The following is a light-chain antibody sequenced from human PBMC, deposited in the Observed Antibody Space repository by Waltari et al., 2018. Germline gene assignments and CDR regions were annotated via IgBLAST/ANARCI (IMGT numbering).Light chain of an antibody. Sequence: DIVLTQSPGTLSLSPGERATLPCRASQSVSSNYLAWYQQKPGQAPRLLIYGISSRATGIPDRFSGSGSGTDFTLTISRLDPEDFAVYYCQQYGSSPYTFGRGTKLEIK. CDR2: GIS. V-gene: IGKV3-20*01. CDR1: QSVSSNY. CDR3: QQYGSSPYT. J-gene: IGKJ2*01.